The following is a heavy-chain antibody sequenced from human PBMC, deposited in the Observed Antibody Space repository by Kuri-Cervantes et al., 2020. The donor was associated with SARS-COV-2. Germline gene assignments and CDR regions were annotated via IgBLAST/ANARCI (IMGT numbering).Heavy chain of an antibody. V-gene: IGHV4-34*01. CDR3: ARTRVYFDY. J-gene: IGHJ4*02. CDR1: GGSFSGYY. Sequence: SETLSLTCAVYGGSFSGYYWSWIRQPPGKGLEWMGEINHSGSTNYNPSLMSRVTISVDTSKNQFSLKLSSVTAADTAVYYCARTRVYFDYWGQGILITVSS. CDR2: INHSGST.